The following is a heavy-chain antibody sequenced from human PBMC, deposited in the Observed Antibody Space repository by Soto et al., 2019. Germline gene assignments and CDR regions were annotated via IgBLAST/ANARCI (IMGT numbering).Heavy chain of an antibody. CDR2: IYHSGST. CDR3: ARDHPHSYGVYYFDY. Sequence: SETLSLTCAVSGGSISSSNWWSWVRQPPGKGLEWIGEIYHSGSTNYNPSLKSRVTISVDKSKNQFSLKLSSVTAADTAMYYCARDHPHSYGVYYFDYWGQGTPVT. V-gene: IGHV4-4*02. D-gene: IGHD5-18*01. J-gene: IGHJ4*02. CDR1: GGSISSSNW.